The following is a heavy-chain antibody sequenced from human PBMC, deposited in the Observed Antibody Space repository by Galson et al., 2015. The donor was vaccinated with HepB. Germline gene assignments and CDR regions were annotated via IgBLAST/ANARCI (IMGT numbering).Heavy chain of an antibody. CDR3: ARDRRRIAAAGTSDWFDP. CDR1: GFTFSSYA. D-gene: IGHD6-13*01. J-gene: IGHJ5*02. V-gene: IGHV3-30*04. Sequence: SLRLSCAASGFTFSSYAMHWVRQAPGKGLEWVAVISYDGSNKYYADSVKGRFTISRVNSKNTLYLQMNSLRAEDTAVYYCARDRRRIAAAGTSDWFDPWGQGTLVTVSS. CDR2: ISYDGSNK.